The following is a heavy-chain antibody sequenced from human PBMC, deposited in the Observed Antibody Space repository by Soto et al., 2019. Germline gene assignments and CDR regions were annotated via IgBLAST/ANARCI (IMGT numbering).Heavy chain of an antibody. CDR3: ARANIVVVPAAPYYYYGMDV. Sequence: ASVKVSCKASGYTFTSYDINWVRQATGQGLELMGWMNPNSGNTGYAQKFQGRVTMTRNTSISTAYMELSSLRSEDTAVYYCARANIVVVPAAPYYYYGMDVWGQGTTVTVSS. CDR2: MNPNSGNT. D-gene: IGHD2-2*01. J-gene: IGHJ6*02. V-gene: IGHV1-8*01. CDR1: GYTFTSYD.